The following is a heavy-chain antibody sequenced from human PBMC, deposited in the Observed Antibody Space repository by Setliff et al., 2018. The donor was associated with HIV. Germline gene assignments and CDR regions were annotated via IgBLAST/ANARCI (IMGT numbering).Heavy chain of an antibody. D-gene: IGHD2-15*01. Sequence: SETLSLTCAVSGYSIRSGYYWGWIRQPPRKGLEWIGSIYHSGSTSYKPSLKSRVTISVDTSKNQFSLKLRSVAAADTAVYYCASLGYCSGVRCYQPSYYYYGLDVWGQGTTVTVSS. CDR1: GYSIRSGYY. CDR2: IYHSGST. V-gene: IGHV4-38-2*01. J-gene: IGHJ6*02. CDR3: ASLGYCSGVRCYQPSYYYYGLDV.